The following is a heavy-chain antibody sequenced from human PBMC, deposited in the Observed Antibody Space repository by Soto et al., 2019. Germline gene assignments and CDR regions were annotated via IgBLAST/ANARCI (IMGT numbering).Heavy chain of an antibody. CDR1: GGTFSSYA. Sequence: SVKVSCKASGGTFSSYAISWVRQAPGQGLEWMGGIIPIFGTANYAQKFQGRVTITADESTSTAYMELSSLRSEDTAVYYCARDISSGWASNYYYYGMDVWGQGTTVTV. D-gene: IGHD6-19*01. CDR2: IIPIFGTA. V-gene: IGHV1-69*13. CDR3: ARDISSGWASNYYYYGMDV. J-gene: IGHJ6*02.